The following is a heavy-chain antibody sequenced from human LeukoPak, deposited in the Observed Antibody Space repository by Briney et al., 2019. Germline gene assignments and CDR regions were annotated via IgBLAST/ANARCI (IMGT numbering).Heavy chain of an antibody. CDR2: ISYSGST. CDR1: GGSISSYY. V-gene: IGHV4-59*01. J-gene: IGHJ6*03. D-gene: IGHD1-14*01. Sequence: SETLSLTCTVSGGSISSYYWSWIRQPPGNGLEYIGYISYSGSTNYNPSLKNRVTISVDTSKNQFSLKLSSVTAADTAAYYCARVGPWVNPDYYYYYMDVWGKGTTVTVSS. CDR3: ARVGPWVNPDYYYYYMDV.